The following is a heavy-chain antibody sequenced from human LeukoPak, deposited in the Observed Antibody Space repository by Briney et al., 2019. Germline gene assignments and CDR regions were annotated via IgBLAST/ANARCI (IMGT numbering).Heavy chain of an antibody. V-gene: IGHV3-23*01. CDR2: ISGSGGTT. D-gene: IGHD3-10*01. CDR3: AKTLLTDFRGITSSYKPD. J-gene: IGHJ4*02. CDR1: GFTFSSYA. Sequence: GGSLRLSCAASGFTFSSYAMSWVRQAPGKGLDWVSVISGSGGTTSYAESVKGRFTISRDNSKNTLYLQMNSLRAEDTAVYYCAKTLLTDFRGITSSYKPDWGQGTLVTVSS.